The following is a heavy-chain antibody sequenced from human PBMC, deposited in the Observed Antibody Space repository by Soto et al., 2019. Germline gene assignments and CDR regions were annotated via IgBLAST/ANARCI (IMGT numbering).Heavy chain of an antibody. J-gene: IGHJ4*02. CDR1: GFTFSSYG. CDR3: ARWHGDYVPDY. Sequence: QVQLVESGGGVVQPGRSLRLSCAASGFTFSSYGMHWVRQAPGKGLEWVAVIWYDGSNKYYADSVKGRFTISRDNSKNTLYLQMNSLRAEDTAVYYCARWHGDYVPDYWGQGTLVTVSS. CDR2: IWYDGSNK. V-gene: IGHV3-33*01. D-gene: IGHD4-17*01.